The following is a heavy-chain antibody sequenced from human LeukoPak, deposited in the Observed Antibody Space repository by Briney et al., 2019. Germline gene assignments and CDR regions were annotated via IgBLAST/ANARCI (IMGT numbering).Heavy chain of an antibody. D-gene: IGHD6-19*01. V-gene: IGHV5-51*01. CDR1: GYSFTSYW. CDR2: FYPSDSDT. CDR3: ARHVGSSGWYV. Sequence: GESLKISCKASGYSFTSYWIGWVRQMPGKGLEWMGIFYPSDSDTRYSPSFQGQVTISVDKSISTAYLQWSSLKASDTAMYYCARHVGSSGWYVWGQGTLVTVSP. J-gene: IGHJ4*02.